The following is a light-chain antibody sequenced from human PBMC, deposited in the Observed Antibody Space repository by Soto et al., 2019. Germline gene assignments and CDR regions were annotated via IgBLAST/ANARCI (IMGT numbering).Light chain of an antibody. J-gene: IGLJ1*01. Sequence: QSALTQPPSVSAAPGQKVTISCFGSSSNIGNNYVSWYQQLPGTAPKLLIYENNKRPSGIPDRFSGSKSGTSATLGITGPQTGDEADYYCGTWDSSLSAHVFATGTKVTVL. CDR3: GTWDSSLSAHV. V-gene: IGLV1-51*02. CDR2: ENN. CDR1: SSNIGNNY.